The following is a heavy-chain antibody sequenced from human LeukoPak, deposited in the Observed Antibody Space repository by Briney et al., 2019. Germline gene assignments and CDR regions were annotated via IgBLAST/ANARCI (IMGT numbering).Heavy chain of an antibody. J-gene: IGHJ4*02. Sequence: PGRSLRLSCAASGFIFSGYGMHWVRQAPGKGLEWVGRIKSKGSGGTTDYGAPVKGRFTISRDDSKTTLYLQMNSLKTEDTAVYYCIWMTTVVTHSHWGQGTLVTVSS. CDR1: GFIFSGYG. V-gene: IGHV3-15*01. D-gene: IGHD4-23*01. CDR2: IKSKGSGGTT. CDR3: IWMTTVVTHSH.